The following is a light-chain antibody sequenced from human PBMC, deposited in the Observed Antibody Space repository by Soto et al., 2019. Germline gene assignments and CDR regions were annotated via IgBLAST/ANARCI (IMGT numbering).Light chain of an antibody. CDR1: QDIKKY. Sequence: DIPMTQSPSSLSASIGDRVTITWQASQDIKKYLSWYQQKPGRAPKLLIYGASNLEAGVPSRFSGRGYGTELTLAITSLQPEDIATYYCQHYDNLPPFTFGPGTKV. J-gene: IGKJ3*01. CDR3: QHYDNLPPFT. V-gene: IGKV1-33*01. CDR2: GAS.